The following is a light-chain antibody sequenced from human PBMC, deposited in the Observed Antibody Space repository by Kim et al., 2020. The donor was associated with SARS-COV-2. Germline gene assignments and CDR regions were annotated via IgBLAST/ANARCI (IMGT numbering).Light chain of an antibody. V-gene: IGKV1D-16*01. CDR3: QQYDSYPRG. CDR1: QGISSW. Sequence: DIQMTQSPSSLFASVGDSVTITCRASQGISSWLAWYQQRPGKAPKSLIYAASSLQTGVPSRFSGSGSGTDFTLTISGLQPEDCATYYSQQYDSYPRGFGQGTKVDIK. CDR2: AAS. J-gene: IGKJ1*01.